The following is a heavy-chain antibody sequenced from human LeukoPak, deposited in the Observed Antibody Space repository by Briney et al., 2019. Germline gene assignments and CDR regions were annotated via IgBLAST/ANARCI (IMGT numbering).Heavy chain of an antibody. CDR2: IYTSGNT. J-gene: IGHJ4*02. V-gene: IGHV4-61*02. D-gene: IGHD2-15*01. Sequence: SETLSLTCTVSGGSISSNSYYWSWIRQPAGKGLEWIGRIYTSGNTDYNPSLKSRVTISKDTSKNEFSLKLSSVTAADTAVYYCARDSPPAYCSGGSCYFDYWGQGTLVTVSS. CDR3: ARDSPPAYCSGGSCYFDY. CDR1: GGSISSNSYY.